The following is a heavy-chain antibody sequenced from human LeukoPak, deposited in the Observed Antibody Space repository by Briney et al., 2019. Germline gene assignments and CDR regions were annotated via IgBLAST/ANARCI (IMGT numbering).Heavy chain of an antibody. Sequence: PSETLSLTCTVSGGSISSSSYYWGWIRQPPGKGLEWIGSIYYSGSTYYNPSLKSRVTISVDTSKNQFSLKLSSVTAADTAVYYCAREGRYSGYGLRLYYFDYWGQGTLVTVSS. CDR2: IYYSGST. V-gene: IGHV4-39*07. J-gene: IGHJ4*02. D-gene: IGHD5-12*01. CDR1: GGSISSSSYY. CDR3: AREGRYSGYGLRLYYFDY.